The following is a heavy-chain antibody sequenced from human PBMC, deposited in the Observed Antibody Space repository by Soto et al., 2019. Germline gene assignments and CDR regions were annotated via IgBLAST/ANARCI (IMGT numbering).Heavy chain of an antibody. J-gene: IGHJ4*02. D-gene: IGHD4-17*01. Sequence: QVQLQESGPGLVRPSGTLSLTCTVSGGPINSSNWWSWVRQSPGKGLEWIGEVSHTGTANYSPSLRSRVTMSLDKPKNLFSLKVTSVTTADTSIYYCARRRASDYGGNHHPYYFDRWGQGTLVTVSS. CDR1: GGPINSSNW. CDR3: ARRRASDYGGNHHPYYFDR. CDR2: VSHTGTA. V-gene: IGHV4-4*02.